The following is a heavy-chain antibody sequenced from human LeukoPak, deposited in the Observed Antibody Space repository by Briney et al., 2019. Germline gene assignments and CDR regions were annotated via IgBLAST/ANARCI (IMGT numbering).Heavy chain of an antibody. CDR2: LSGGGGST. CDR1: GFTFSSYA. V-gene: IGHV3-23*01. CDR3: AKAFTFGGVILIPGDAFDI. Sequence: PGGSLRLSCAASGFTFSSYAMSWVRQAPGKGLEWVSGLSGGGGSTYYADSVKGRFTISRDNSKNTLNLQMNSLRAEDTAAYYCAKAFTFGGVILIPGDAFDIWGQGTMVPVSS. D-gene: IGHD3-16*01. J-gene: IGHJ3*02.